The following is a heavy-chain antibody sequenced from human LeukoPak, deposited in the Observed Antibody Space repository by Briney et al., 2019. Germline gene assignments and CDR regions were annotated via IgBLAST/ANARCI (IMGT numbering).Heavy chain of an antibody. Sequence: PGGSLRLSCAASGFTFSSYGMHWVRQAPGKGLEWVAFMRYDGSNKYYADSVKGRFTISRDNSKNTLYLQMNSLRAEDTAVYYCAKDDGYYDSSGLRPFDYWGQGTLVTVSS. D-gene: IGHD3-22*01. CDR3: AKDDGYYDSSGLRPFDY. CDR2: MRYDGSNK. J-gene: IGHJ4*02. CDR1: GFTFSSYG. V-gene: IGHV3-30*02.